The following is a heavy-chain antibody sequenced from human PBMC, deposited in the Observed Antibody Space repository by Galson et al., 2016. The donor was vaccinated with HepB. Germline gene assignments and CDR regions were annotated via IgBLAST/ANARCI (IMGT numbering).Heavy chain of an antibody. Sequence: SETLSLTCAVYGGSLSDSYWIWIRQPPGKGLEWIGEINHSGSTKYNPSLKSRVTISGDTSKNQFSLKMSSVTAADTAVYFCARGRGSLGRKIISGPYHFYGMDVWGQGTTVTVSS. CDR3: ARGRGSLGRKIISGPYHFYGMDV. J-gene: IGHJ6*02. CDR1: GGSLSDSY. D-gene: IGHD3-16*01. CDR2: INHSGST. V-gene: IGHV4-34*01.